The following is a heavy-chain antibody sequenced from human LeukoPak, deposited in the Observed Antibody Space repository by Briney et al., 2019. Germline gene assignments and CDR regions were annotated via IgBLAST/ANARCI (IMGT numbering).Heavy chain of an antibody. Sequence: GGTLRLSCAASGFTVISNYMTSVCQAPGKGLECVSIIHSGGITYYADSVKGRFTISRDNSKNTLYLQMNSLRAEDTAVYYCARDPGDSSGYYLDYFDYWGQGTLVTVSS. CDR2: IHSGGIT. V-gene: IGHV3-66*01. CDR3: ARDPGDSSGYYLDYFDY. J-gene: IGHJ4*02. D-gene: IGHD3-22*01. CDR1: GFTVISNY.